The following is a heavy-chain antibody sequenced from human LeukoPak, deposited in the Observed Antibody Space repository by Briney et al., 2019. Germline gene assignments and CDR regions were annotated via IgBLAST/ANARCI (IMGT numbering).Heavy chain of an antibody. J-gene: IGHJ5*02. CDR2: INHSGST. V-gene: IGHV4-34*01. D-gene: IGHD5-18*01. CDR1: GGSFSGYY. Sequence: SETLSLTCAVYGGSFSGYYWSWIRQPPGKGLEWIGEINHSGSTNYNPSLKSRVTISVDTSKNQFSLKLSSVTAADTAVYYCARAVGTAMATGWFDPWGQGTLVTVSS. CDR3: ARAVGTAMATGWFDP.